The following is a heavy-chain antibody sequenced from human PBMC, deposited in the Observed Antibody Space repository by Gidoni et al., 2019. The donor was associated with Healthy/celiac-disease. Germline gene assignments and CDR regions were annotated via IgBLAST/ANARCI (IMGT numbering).Heavy chain of an antibody. V-gene: IGHV3-23*01. CDR3: ASLQWGSSWSYYFDY. J-gene: IGHJ4*02. CDR1: GFTFSSYA. CDR2: IGGSGSST. D-gene: IGHD6-13*01. Sequence: EVQLLESGGGLVQPGGSLRLSCAASGFTFSSYAMSWVRQAPGKGLEWVSAIGGSGSSTYYADSVKGRFTISRDNSKKTLYLQMNSLRAEDTAVYYCASLQWGSSWSYYFDYWGQGTLVTVSS.